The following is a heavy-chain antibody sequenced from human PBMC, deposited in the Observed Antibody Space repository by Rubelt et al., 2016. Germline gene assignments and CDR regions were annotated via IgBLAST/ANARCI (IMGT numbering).Heavy chain of an antibody. V-gene: IGHV7-4-1*02. J-gene: IGHJ4*02. D-gene: IGHD3-10*01. Sequence: QVQLVQSGSELKKPGASVKVSCKASGYTFTSYAMNWVRQAPGQGLEWMGWINTNTGNPTYAQGLAGRFVVAVDTSDSTAYLQIRSLKAEDTAVYDCARGMRWFGENYWGQGTLVTVSS. CDR3: ARGMRWFGENY. CDR2: INTNTGNP. CDR1: GYTFTSYA.